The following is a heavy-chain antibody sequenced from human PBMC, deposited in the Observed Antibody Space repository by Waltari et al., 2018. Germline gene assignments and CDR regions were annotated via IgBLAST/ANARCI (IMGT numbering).Heavy chain of an antibody. D-gene: IGHD2-8*01. CDR3: MRQVLGYCTSAACRRLES. J-gene: IGHJ4*02. CDR1: GYAFNSGFY. Sequence: QLQLKESGPGLLKASETLSLTCDVSGYAFNSGFYWGWIRQSPGKGLEWIATVYYDGTTFYDPSLVSRATTTMDTAKNQFSLTLESVTAADTAVYYCMRQVLGYCTSAACRRLESWGQGTLVTVSP. CDR2: VYYDGTT. V-gene: IGHV4-38-2*01.